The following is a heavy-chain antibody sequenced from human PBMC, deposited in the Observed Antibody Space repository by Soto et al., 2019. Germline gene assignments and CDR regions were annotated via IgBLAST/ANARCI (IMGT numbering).Heavy chain of an antibody. Sequence: LSLTCAVSGFTISTYYWSWFRQPPGKGLEWIGYNYHSGTTNYNPSLKSRVTISVDTSKNQFSLRLTSVTAADTAIYYCVRESYIGYGHAIDXWGQGTLVTVSX. J-gene: IGHJ4*02. D-gene: IGHD5-12*01. V-gene: IGHV4-59*01. CDR2: NYHSGTT. CDR3: VRESYIGYGHAIDX. CDR1: GFTISTYY.